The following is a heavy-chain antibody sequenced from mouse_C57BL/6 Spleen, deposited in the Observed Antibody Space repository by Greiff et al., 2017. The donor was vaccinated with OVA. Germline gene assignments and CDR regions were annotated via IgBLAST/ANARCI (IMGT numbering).Heavy chain of an antibody. J-gene: IGHJ3*01. V-gene: IGHV1-15*01. CDR3: TREVAWFAY. D-gene: IGHD1-3*01. Sequence: QVQLKESGAELVRPGASVTLSCKASGYTFTDYEMHWVKQTPVHGLEWIGAIDPETGGTAYNQKFKGKAILTADKSSSTAYMELRSLTSEDSAVYYCTREVAWFAYWGQGTLVTVSA. CDR2: IDPETGGT. CDR1: GYTFTDYE.